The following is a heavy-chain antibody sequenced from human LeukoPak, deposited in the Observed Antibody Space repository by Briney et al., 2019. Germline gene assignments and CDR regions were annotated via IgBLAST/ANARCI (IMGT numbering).Heavy chain of an antibody. CDR2: ISGSGGTT. CDR1: GFTFRGFA. Sequence: PGGSLRLSCAASGFTFRGFAMSWVRQAPGKGLEWVSSISGSGGTTYYADSVKGRFTISRDNSKNTLSLQMNSLRAEDTALYYCAKNRDTSAWYRFDYWGQGTLVTVSS. CDR3: AKNRDTSAWYRFDY. D-gene: IGHD6-19*01. J-gene: IGHJ4*02. V-gene: IGHV3-23*01.